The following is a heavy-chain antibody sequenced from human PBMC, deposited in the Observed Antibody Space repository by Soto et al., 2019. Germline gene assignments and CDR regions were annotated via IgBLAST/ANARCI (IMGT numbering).Heavy chain of an antibody. Sequence: QLHLEQRGAGLLKPSDTLSLTCDDYGGSFSGYYWSWIRQAPGKGLVWIVEINHSGSPNYNPSLQSRVSEFADTYMTHYSLKLSYVTAADTAVYYCATFPPEGRTATSRGDDAFDNWGQGTLVTVSS. CDR1: GGSFSGYY. D-gene: IGHD3-10*01. CDR2: INHSGSP. V-gene: IGHV4-34*02. J-gene: IGHJ3*02. CDR3: ATFPPEGRTATSRGDDAFDN.